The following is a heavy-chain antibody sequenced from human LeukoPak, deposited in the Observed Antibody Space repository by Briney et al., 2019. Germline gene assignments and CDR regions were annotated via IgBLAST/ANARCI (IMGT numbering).Heavy chain of an antibody. CDR2: INHSRST. J-gene: IGHJ6*03. V-gene: IGHV4-34*01. D-gene: IGHD3-10*01. Sequence: SETLSLTCAVYGGSFSGYYWSWIRQPPGKGLEWIGEINHSRSTNYHPSLKSRVTISVDTSKNQFSLKLSSVTAADTAVYYCARRLGRKFGERFCHYHYMDVWGKGTTVTISS. CDR1: GGSFSGYY. CDR3: ARRLGRKFGERFCHYHYMDV.